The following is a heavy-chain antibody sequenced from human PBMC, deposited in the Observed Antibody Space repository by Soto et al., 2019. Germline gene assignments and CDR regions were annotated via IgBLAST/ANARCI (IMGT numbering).Heavy chain of an antibody. V-gene: IGHV1-69*05. J-gene: IGHJ6*02. D-gene: IGHD5-18*01. CDR3: ASVDTAISYDYGMDV. CDR1: GGTFSSYA. Sequence: QVQLVQSGAEVKKPGSSVKVSSKASGGTFSSYAISWVRQAPGQGLEWMGGIIPIFGTANYAQKFQGRVTXTXAXSSXTAYMELSSLRSEDTAVYYCASVDTAISYDYGMDVWGQGTTVTVSS. CDR2: IIPIFGTA.